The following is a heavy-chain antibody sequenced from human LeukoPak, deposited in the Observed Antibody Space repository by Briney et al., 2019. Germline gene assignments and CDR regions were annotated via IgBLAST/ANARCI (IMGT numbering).Heavy chain of an antibody. CDR1: GYIFTGYY. J-gene: IGHJ5*02. CDR2: INPNSGDT. CDR3: AGELLSSSGIIWFDP. D-gene: IGHD3-10*01. Sequence: ASVKVSCKASGYIFTGYYIHWVRQAPGQGLEWMGWINPNSGDTKYAQKFQGRVTMTRDTSISTAYMEVSRLRSDDTAVYYCAGELLSSSGIIWFDPWGQGTLVTVSS. V-gene: IGHV1-2*02.